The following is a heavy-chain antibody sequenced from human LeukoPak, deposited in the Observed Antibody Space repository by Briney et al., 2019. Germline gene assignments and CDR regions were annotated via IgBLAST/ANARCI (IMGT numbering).Heavy chain of an antibody. CDR3: ARASSGWYAGGYFDY. Sequence: SETLSLTCAVSGYSISSGYYWGRIRQPPGKGLEWIGSIYHSGSTYYNPSLKSRVTISVDTSKNQFSLKLSSVTAADTAVYYCARASSGWYAGGYFDYWGQGTLVTVSS. D-gene: IGHD6-19*01. CDR1: GYSISSGYY. CDR2: IYHSGST. V-gene: IGHV4-38-2*01. J-gene: IGHJ4*02.